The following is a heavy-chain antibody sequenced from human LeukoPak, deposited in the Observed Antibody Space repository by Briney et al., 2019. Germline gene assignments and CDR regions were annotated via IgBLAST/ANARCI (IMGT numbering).Heavy chain of an antibody. CDR1: GFTFSSYW. J-gene: IGHJ4*02. CDR2: MNQDGSEK. CDR3: ARWTTSSWYSFDY. D-gene: IGHD6-13*01. Sequence: GGSLRLSCAASGFTFSSYWMSWVRQAPGKGLEWVANMNQDGSEKYYVDSVKGRFTISRDNAKNSLFLQMNSLRAEDTAVYYCARWTTSSWYSFDYWGQGTLVTVSS. V-gene: IGHV3-7*01.